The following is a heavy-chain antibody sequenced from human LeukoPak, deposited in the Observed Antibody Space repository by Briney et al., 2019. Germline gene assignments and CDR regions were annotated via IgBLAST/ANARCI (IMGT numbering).Heavy chain of an antibody. CDR3: AAHITIFGVVMDY. CDR2: IYYSGST. J-gene: IGHJ4*02. Sequence: SETLSLTCTVSGGSISSGDYYWSWIRQPPGKGLEWIGYIYYSGSTYYNPSLKSRVTISVDTSKNQFSLKLSSVTAADTAVYYCAAHITIFGVVMDYWGQGTLVTVSS. V-gene: IGHV4-30-4*08. D-gene: IGHD3-3*01. CDR1: GGSISSGDYY.